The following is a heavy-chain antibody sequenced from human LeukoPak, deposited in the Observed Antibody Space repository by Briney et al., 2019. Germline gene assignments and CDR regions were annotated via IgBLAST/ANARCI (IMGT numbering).Heavy chain of an antibody. CDR2: INHSGST. Sequence: PSETLSLTCAVYGGSFIGYYWSWIRPPPAKGLEWVGEINHSGSTNYNPSLKSRVTISVDTSKNQSSLKLSSVTAADTAVYYCARDVQDTAMGRFDYWGQGTLFTVSS. V-gene: IGHV4-34*01. J-gene: IGHJ4*02. D-gene: IGHD5-18*01. CDR1: GGSFIGYY. CDR3: ARDVQDTAMGRFDY.